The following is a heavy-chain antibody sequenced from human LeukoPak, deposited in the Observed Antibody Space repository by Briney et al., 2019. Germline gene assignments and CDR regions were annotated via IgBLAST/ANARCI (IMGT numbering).Heavy chain of an antibody. CDR2: IYYSGST. D-gene: IGHD6-13*01. J-gene: IGHJ5*02. CDR3: ARDGTGNSWYGGIIDP. CDR1: GGSISSSSYY. V-gene: IGHV4-39*07. Sequence: SETLSLTCTVSGGSISSSSYYWGWIRQPPGKGLEWIGSIYYSGSTYYNPSLKSRVTISVDTSKNQFSLKLSSVTAADTAVYYCARDGTGNSWYGGIIDPWGQGTLVTVSS.